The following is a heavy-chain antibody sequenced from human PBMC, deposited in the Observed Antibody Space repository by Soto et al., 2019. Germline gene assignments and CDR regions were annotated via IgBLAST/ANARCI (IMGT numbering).Heavy chain of an antibody. CDR1: GFTFSDYW. J-gene: IGHJ4*02. V-gene: IGHV3-74*01. D-gene: IGHD5-18*01. CDR2: IKTDGSST. Sequence: EVQLVESGGGLVQPGGSLRLSCAASGFTFSDYWIHWVRQAPGKGLVGVSRIKTDGSSTDYADSVKGRFTISRDNAKNTLYLQMNRLSAEETAVYYCAKREGDTYGLFHWGQGTLVTVSS. CDR3: AKREGDTYGLFH.